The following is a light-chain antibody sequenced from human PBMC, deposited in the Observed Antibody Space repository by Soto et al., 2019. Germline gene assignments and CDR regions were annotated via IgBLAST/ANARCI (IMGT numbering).Light chain of an antibody. CDR2: DAS. CDR3: QQYDHLSLT. Sequence: DILLTQSPSSLSASVGDRVNITCRASQGINTDLAWYQQKPGKAPKSLIFDASNLDAGVPSRFSGSGSGTYFTFTIHSLQPEDVATYYCQQYDHLSLTFGGGTKVDIK. V-gene: IGKV1-33*01. CDR1: QGINTD. J-gene: IGKJ4*01.